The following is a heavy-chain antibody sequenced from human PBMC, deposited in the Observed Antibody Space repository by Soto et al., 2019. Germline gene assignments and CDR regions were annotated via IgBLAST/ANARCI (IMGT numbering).Heavy chain of an antibody. D-gene: IGHD6-19*01. J-gene: IGHJ5*02. CDR2: IKQDGTEK. CDR1: GFNFRNYL. Sequence: PGGSLRLSCAASGFNFRNYLMNWVRQAPGKGLEWVASIKQDGTEKYYVDSVEGRFTIFRDNAKNSLSLHMNSLRADDTAVYYCASDYSSGWYGAFDPWGQGTLVTVSS. V-gene: IGHV3-7*03. CDR3: ASDYSSGWYGAFDP.